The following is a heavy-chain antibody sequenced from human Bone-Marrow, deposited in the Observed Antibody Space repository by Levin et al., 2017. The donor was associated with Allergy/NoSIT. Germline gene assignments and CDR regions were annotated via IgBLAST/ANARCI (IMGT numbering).Heavy chain of an antibody. J-gene: IGHJ4*02. Sequence: SCAASGFTFSSYAMSWVRQAPGKGLEWVSAISGSGGSTYYADSVKGRFTISRDNSKNTLYLQMNSLRAEDTAVYYCAKDAGVQGVIIITKKEYYFDYWGQGTLVTVSS. CDR1: GFTFSSYA. D-gene: IGHD3-10*01. CDR3: AKDAGVQGVIIITKKEYYFDY. V-gene: IGHV3-23*01. CDR2: ISGSGGST.